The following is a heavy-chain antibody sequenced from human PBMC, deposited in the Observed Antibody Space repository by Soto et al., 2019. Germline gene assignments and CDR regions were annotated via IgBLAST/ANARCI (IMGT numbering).Heavy chain of an antibody. Sequence: PSETLSLTCTVSGGSISSYYWSWIRQPPGKGLEWIGYIYYSGSTNYNPSLRSRVTISVDTSKNQFSLKLSSVTAADTAVYFCARGVGYCISTSCYDPDGYYYYGMDVWGQGTTVTVSS. CDR3: ARGVGYCISTSCYDPDGYYYYGMDV. CDR2: IYYSGST. V-gene: IGHV4-59*01. CDR1: GGSISSYY. J-gene: IGHJ6*02. D-gene: IGHD2-2*01.